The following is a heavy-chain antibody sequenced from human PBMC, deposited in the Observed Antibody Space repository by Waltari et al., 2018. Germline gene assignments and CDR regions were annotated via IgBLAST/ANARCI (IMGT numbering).Heavy chain of an antibody. CDR2: MNRDGSGT. CDR1: GFTLSSFW. CDR3: ARLSSSWNEKGAFDI. Sequence: EVQLVESGGGLVQPGGSLRLSCGGTGFTLSSFWMSWVRQAPGKGLDGVAKMNRDGSGTYSVDSVKGRFTISRDHAKNSLYLEMNTLRVEDTAIYYCARLSSSWNEKGAFDIWGQGTMVTVSS. J-gene: IGHJ3*02. D-gene: IGHD6-13*01. V-gene: IGHV3-7*01.